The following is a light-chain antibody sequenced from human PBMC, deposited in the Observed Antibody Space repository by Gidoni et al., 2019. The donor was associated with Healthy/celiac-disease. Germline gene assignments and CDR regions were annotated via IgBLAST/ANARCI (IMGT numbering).Light chain of an antibody. CDR1: QSISSY. J-gene: IGKJ1*01. Sequence: DIHMTQSPSSLSASVGDRVTITCRASQSISSYLNWYQQKPGKAPKLLIYAASSLQSGVPSRFSGSGSGTDFTLTISSLQPEDFATYYCQQSYSTAWTFXXXTKVEIK. V-gene: IGKV1-39*01. CDR3: QQSYSTAWT. CDR2: AAS.